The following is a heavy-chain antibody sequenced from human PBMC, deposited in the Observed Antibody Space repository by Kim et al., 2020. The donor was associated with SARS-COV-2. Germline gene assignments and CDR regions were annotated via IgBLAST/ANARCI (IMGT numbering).Heavy chain of an antibody. CDR2: ISGVGGST. V-gene: IGHV3-43*02. D-gene: IGHD6-19*01. CDR3: ANDKLERSGLRPRYYYNYYGMDV. J-gene: IGHJ6*02. CDR1: GFTFDDYA. Sequence: GGSLRLSCAASGFTFDDYAMHWARQAPGKGLEWVSLISGVGGSTYYADSVKGRFIISRDNSKNSLYLQMNSLRTEDTALYYCANDKLERSGLRPRYYYNYYGMDVWGQRTTVTASS.